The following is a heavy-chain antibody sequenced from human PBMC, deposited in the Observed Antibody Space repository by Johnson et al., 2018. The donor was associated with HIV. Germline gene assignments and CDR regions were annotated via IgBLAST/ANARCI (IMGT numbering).Heavy chain of an antibody. D-gene: IGHD3-3*01. Sequence: QMQLVESGGGVVQPGRSLRLSCAASGFRFSNYALHWVRQTPGKGLEWVALISDDGSNIYYADSVKGQFTISRDNSKNTLHLQMNSLRVEDTAMYYCARGPILEWLSGDGFDMWGQGTMVTVSS. J-gene: IGHJ3*02. CDR3: ARGPILEWLSGDGFDM. V-gene: IGHV3-30-3*01. CDR1: GFRFSNYA. CDR2: ISDDGSNI.